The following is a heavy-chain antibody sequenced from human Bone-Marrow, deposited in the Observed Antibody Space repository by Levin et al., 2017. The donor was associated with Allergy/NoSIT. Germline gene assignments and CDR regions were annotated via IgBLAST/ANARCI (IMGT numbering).Heavy chain of an antibody. D-gene: IGHD2-2*01. CDR3: ARDDGSGQLLFSNWFDP. J-gene: IGHJ5*02. V-gene: IGHV3-30*04. Sequence: GGSLRLSCAASEFTFSSYAMHWVRQAPGKGLEWVAVISYDGSSQSYADSVKGRFTVSRDNSKNTLYLQMNSLRAEDTALYYCARDDGSGQLLFSNWFDPWGQGTLVTVSS. CDR1: EFTFSSYA. CDR2: ISYDGSSQ.